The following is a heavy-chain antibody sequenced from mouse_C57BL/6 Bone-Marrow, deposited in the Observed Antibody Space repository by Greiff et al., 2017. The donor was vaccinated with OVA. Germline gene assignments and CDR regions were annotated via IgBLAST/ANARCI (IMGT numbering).Heavy chain of an antibody. V-gene: IGHV1-81*01. CDR2: IYPRSGNT. CDR3: ARQYYGSRGAY. CDR1: GYTFTSYG. J-gene: IGHJ3*01. D-gene: IGHD1-1*01. Sequence: QVQLKQSGAELARPGASVKLSCKASGYTFTSYGISWVKQRTGQGLEWIGEIYPRSGNTYYNEKFKGKATLTADKSSSTAYMELRSLTSEDSAVYFCARQYYGSRGAYWGQGTLVTVSA.